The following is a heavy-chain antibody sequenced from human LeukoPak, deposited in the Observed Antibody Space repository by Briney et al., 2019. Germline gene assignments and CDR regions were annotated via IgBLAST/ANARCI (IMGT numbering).Heavy chain of an antibody. Sequence: PSETLSLTCTVSGYSISSGYYWGWIRQPPGKGLEWIGSIYHSGSTYYNPSLKSRVTISVDTSKNQFSLKLSSVTAADTAVYYCASSNPYYYDSSGYSDRSFDYWGQGTLVTVSS. CDR2: IYHSGST. CDR3: ASSNPYYYDSSGYSDRSFDY. V-gene: IGHV4-38-2*02. J-gene: IGHJ4*02. D-gene: IGHD3-22*01. CDR1: GYSISSGYY.